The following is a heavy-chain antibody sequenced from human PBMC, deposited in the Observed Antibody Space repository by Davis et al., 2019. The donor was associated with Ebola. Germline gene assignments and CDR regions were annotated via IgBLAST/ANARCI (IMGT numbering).Heavy chain of an antibody. CDR2: INAGNGNT. D-gene: IGHD2-2*02. CDR1: GYTFTSYA. V-gene: IGHV1-3*01. CDR3: ARVPAAIRDYYYGMDV. Sequence: ASVKVSCKASGYTFTSYAMHWVRQAPGQRLEWMGWINAGNGNTKYSQKFQGRVTITRDTSASTAYMELSSLRSEDTAVYYCARVPAAIRDYYYGMDVWGQGTTVTVSS. J-gene: IGHJ6*02.